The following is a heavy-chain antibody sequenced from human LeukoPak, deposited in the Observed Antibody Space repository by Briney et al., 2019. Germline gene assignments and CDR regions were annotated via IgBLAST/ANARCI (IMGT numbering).Heavy chain of an antibody. CDR3: ASNDFWSGYYFRYYYYYYMDV. J-gene: IGHJ6*03. Sequence: PSETLSLTCTVSGGSISSSSYYWGWIRQPPGKGLEWIGSIYYSGSTYYNPSLKSRVTISVDTSKNQFSLKLSSVTAADTAVYYCASNDFWSGYYFRYYYYYYMDVWGKGTTVTVSS. CDR2: IYYSGST. D-gene: IGHD3-3*01. V-gene: IGHV4-39*07. CDR1: GGSISSSSYY.